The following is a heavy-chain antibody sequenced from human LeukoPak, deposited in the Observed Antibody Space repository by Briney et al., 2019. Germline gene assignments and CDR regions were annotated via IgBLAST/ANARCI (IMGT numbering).Heavy chain of an antibody. Sequence: SETLSLTCAVYGGSFSGYYWSWIRQPPGKGLEWIGEINHSGSTNYNSSLKSRVTISVDTSKNQFSLKLSSVTAADTAVYYCARVTTGGYYNCWGQGTLVTVSS. J-gene: IGHJ4*02. CDR2: INHSGST. CDR3: ARVTTGGYYNC. V-gene: IGHV4-34*01. CDR1: GGSFSGYY. D-gene: IGHD3-22*01.